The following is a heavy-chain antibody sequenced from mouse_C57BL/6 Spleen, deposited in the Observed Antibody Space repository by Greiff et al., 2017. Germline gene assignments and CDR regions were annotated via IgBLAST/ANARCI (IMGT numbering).Heavy chain of an antibody. CDR1: GYTFTDYY. D-gene: IGHD2-5*01. Sequence: VKLQESGPELVKPGASVKISCKASGYTFTDYYINWVKQRPGQGLEWIGWIFPGSGSTYYNEKFKGKATLTVDKSSSTAYMLLSSLTSEDSAVYFCARSRYSNYNYAMDYWGQGTSVTVSS. V-gene: IGHV1-75*01. J-gene: IGHJ4*01. CDR2: IFPGSGST. CDR3: ARSRYSNYNYAMDY.